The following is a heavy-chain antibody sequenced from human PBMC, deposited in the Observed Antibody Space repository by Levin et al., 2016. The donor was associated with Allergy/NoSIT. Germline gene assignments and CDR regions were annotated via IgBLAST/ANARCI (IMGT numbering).Heavy chain of an antibody. CDR2: INHSGST. CDR3: ASGGSAVFDY. J-gene: IGHJ4*02. Sequence: SETLSLTCAVYGGSFSGYYWSWIRQPPGKGLEWIGEINHSGSTNYNPSLKSRVTISVDTSKNQFSLKLSSVTAADTAVYYCASGGSAVFDYWGQGTLVTVSS. CDR1: GGSFSGYY. V-gene: IGHV4-34*01.